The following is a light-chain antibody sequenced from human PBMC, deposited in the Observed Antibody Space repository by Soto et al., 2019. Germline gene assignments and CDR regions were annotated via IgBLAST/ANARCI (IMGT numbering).Light chain of an antibody. V-gene: IGLV2-8*01. CDR2: DVS. CDR1: SSDVGGSDY. Sequence: QSALTQPPSASGSPGQSVTISCTGTSSDVGGSDYVSWYQHDPGKAPKLMIYDVSKRPSGVPDRFSGSKSGNMASLTVSGLQAEDEADYYCISHVGHSNVFGTGTKVTVL. J-gene: IGLJ1*01. CDR3: ISHVGHSNV.